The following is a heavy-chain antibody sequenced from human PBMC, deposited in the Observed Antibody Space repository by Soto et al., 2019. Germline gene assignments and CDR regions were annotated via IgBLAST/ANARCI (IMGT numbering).Heavy chain of an antibody. CDR1: GFTFSSYA. V-gene: IGHV3-23*01. CDR3: AKSPLYYYYGMDG. CDR2: ISGSGGST. Sequence: EVQLLESGGGLVQPGGSLRLSCAASGFTFSSYAMSWVRPAPGKVLEWVSAISGSGGSTYYADSVKGRFTISRDNSKNTLYLQMNSLRADHTAGYYCAKSPLYYYYGMDGWGQGTTVTVSS. J-gene: IGHJ6*02.